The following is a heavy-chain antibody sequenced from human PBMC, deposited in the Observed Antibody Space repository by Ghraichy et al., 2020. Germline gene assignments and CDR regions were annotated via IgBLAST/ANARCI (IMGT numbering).Heavy chain of an antibody. D-gene: IGHD2-21*01. J-gene: IGHJ4*02. V-gene: IGHV2-5*02. CDR3: AHRGSQSGSYWDGGYFDY. CDR2: VYWDNDN. CDR1: GFSLTTYGVC. Sequence: SGPTLVKPTQTLTLTFTFSGFSLTTYGVCVGWIRQPPGKALEWLVFVYWDNDNRYSPSLKNRLTVTKDASKNLLVLIMTDMDPMDTGTYYCAHRGSQSGSYWDGGYFDYWGQGAQVTVSS.